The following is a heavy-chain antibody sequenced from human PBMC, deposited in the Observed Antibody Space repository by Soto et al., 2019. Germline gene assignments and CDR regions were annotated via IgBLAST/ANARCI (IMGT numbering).Heavy chain of an antibody. J-gene: IGHJ5*02. D-gene: IGHD3-22*01. CDR2: IGTLSDA. CDR1: GFIFSTFD. V-gene: IGHV3-13*01. Sequence: EVQLVESGGALVHPGGSLRLSCAASGFIFSTFDIHWVRQAPGKGLEWVSGIGTLSDAVYAASVQGRFTISRQNDKNSVYLQMKSLRAGDTAVYYCARGRSFSYDSTPPPRFDPRGQGTLVIVSS. CDR3: ARGRSFSYDSTPPPRFDP.